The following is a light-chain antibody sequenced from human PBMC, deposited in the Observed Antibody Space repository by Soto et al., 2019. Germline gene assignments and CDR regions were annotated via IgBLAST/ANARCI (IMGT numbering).Light chain of an antibody. Sequence: DIQMTQSPSSLSASVGDRVTITCRASQSISNYLNWYQQKPGKAPKLLIYAASSLQSGVPLRFSGSGSGTDFTLTINSLQPEDFATYYCQQSYSIPYTFGQGTKLQIK. CDR3: QQSYSIPYT. V-gene: IGKV1-39*01. CDR1: QSISNY. J-gene: IGKJ2*01. CDR2: AAS.